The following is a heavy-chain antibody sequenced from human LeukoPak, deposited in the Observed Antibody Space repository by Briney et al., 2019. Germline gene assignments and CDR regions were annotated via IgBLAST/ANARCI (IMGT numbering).Heavy chain of an antibody. CDR2: ISGSGGST. V-gene: IGHV3-23*01. CDR1: GFTFSSYA. J-gene: IGHJ4*02. D-gene: IGHD6-6*01. CDR3: AKVFSGEQLVPADY. Sequence: PGGSLRLSCAASGFTFSSYAMSWVRQAPGKGLEWVSAISGSGGSTYYADSVKGRFTISRDNSKNTLYLQMNSLRAEDTAVYYCAKVFSGEQLVPADYWGQGTLVTVSS.